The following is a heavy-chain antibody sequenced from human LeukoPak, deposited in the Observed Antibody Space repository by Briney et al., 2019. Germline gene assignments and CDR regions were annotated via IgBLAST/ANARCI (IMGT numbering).Heavy chain of an antibody. Sequence: AETLSLTCTVSGGSFSSYYWSWIRQPPGKGLEWIGYIYHSGSTYYNPSLKSRVTISADTSKNQFPLKLSSVTAADTAVYYCAREDVTICGVVTMDYWGQGTLVTVSS. J-gene: IGHJ4*02. CDR3: AREDVTICGVVTMDY. CDR2: IYHSGST. D-gene: IGHD3-3*01. V-gene: IGHV4-59*12. CDR1: GGSFSSYY.